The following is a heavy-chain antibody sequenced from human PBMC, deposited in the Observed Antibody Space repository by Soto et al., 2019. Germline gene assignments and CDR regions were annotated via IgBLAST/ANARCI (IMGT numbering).Heavy chain of an antibody. CDR3: ARSLLDEYSSSWRSAYYGMDV. CDR2: INPNSGGT. CDR1: GFTFSAYY. J-gene: IGHJ6*02. Sequence: QVQLVQSGAEVKKPGASVKVSCKASGFTFSAYYIYWVRQAPGQGLEWIGWINPNSGGTNNAQKFQGRVTMTRDTSTSTVYMELSALISDDTAAYYCARSLLDEYSSSWRSAYYGMDVWGQGTTVTVSS. D-gene: IGHD6-13*01. V-gene: IGHV1-2*02.